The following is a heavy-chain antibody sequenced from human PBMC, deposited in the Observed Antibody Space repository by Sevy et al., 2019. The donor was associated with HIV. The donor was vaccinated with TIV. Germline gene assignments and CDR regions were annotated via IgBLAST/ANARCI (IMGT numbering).Heavy chain of an antibody. V-gene: IGHV3-30*18. CDR2: ISYDEAHK. J-gene: IGHJ4*02. CDR3: AKDYSAGITMVRGAYRARGDYFDY. Sequence: GGSLRLSCVTSGFTFRTSGMHWVRQSPGKGLEWVAVISYDEAHKNYADSVKGRFSISKDNSKNTLYLQMSSLITEDTAVDYCAKDYSAGITMVRGAYRARGDYFDYWGQGTQVTVSS. CDR1: GFTFRTSG. D-gene: IGHD3-10*01.